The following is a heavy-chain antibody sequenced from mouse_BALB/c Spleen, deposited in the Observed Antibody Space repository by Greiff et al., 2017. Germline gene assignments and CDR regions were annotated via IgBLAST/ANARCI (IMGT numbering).Heavy chain of an antibody. D-gene: IGHD2-14*01. Sequence: EVQLVESGGGLVKPGGSLKLSCAASGFTFSSYAMSWVRQSPEKRLEWVAEISSGGSYTYYPDTVTGRFTISRDNAKNTLYLEMSSLRSEDTAMYYGERNNYRDDGFFDCGGQGTTLPVS. CDR3: ERNNYRDDGFFDC. V-gene: IGHV5-9-4*01. CDR2: ISSGGSYT. J-gene: IGHJ2*01. CDR1: GFTFSSYA.